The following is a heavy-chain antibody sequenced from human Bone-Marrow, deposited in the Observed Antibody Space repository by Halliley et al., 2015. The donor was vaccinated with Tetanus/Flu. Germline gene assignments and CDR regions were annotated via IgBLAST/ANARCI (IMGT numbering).Heavy chain of an antibody. V-gene: IGHV4-59*01. CDR3: ASAAVVTRIDS. CDR2: IYYSGST. J-gene: IGHJ4*02. Sequence: KGLEWIGYIYYSGSTNYNPTLKSRVTISVDTSKNQFSLKLSSVTAADTAVYYCASAAVVTRIDSWGQGIMVSVPS. D-gene: IGHD2-21*02.